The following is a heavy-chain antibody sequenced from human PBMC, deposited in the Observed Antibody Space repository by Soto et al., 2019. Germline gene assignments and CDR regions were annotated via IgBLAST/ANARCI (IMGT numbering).Heavy chain of an antibody. D-gene: IGHD3-22*01. J-gene: IGHJ5*02. Sequence: QVQLQESGPGLVKPSQTLSLTCTVSGGSISSGGYYWSWIRQHPGTGLEWIGYIYYSGSTYYNPSLNSRVTISVDTSKNQFSLKLRSVTAADTAVYYCAISSGYADWFDPWGQGTLVTVSS. CDR2: IYYSGST. CDR3: AISSGYADWFDP. CDR1: GGSISSGGYY. V-gene: IGHV4-31*03.